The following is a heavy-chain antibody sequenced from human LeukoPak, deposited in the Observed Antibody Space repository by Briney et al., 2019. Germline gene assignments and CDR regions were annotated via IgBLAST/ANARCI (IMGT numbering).Heavy chain of an antibody. D-gene: IGHD3-10*01. CDR1: GFTFSNYW. CDR2: IKQDGSEK. J-gene: IGHJ4*02. CDR3: ARAGYYYGSLNYYSDY. Sequence: GGSLRLSCAASGFTFSNYWMSWVRQAPGKGLEWVANIKQDGSEKYYVDSVKGRFTISRDNAKNSLYLQMNSLRVGDTAVYYCARAGYYYGSLNYYSDYWGQGTLVTVSS. V-gene: IGHV3-7*01.